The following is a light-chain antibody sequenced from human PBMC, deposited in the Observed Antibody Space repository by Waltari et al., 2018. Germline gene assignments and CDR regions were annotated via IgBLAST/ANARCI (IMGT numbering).Light chain of an antibody. V-gene: IGLV2-14*01. CDR3: SSFTTSSTQV. CDR1: SSDVGAYDY. Sequence: QSALTQPASVSGSPGHSITISCTGTSSDVGAYDYVSWYQQYPGNAPKLMIFEVSNRPSGASIRFSGSKSGNTASLTISGLLPEDEADYYCSSFTTSSTQVFGTGTKVTVL. CDR2: EVS. J-gene: IGLJ1*01.